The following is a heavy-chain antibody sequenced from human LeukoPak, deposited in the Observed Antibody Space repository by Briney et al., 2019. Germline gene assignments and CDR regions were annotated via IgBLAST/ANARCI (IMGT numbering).Heavy chain of an antibody. D-gene: IGHD5-12*01. CDR3: ARDSTWQLDY. Sequence: GGSLRLSCTASGFTFSTHWMTWVRQPPGKGLEWVANIKEDGSVKYYVDSVKGRFTIPRDNTKNALYLQMNSLRADDTAVYFCARDSTWQLDYWGQGTLITVSS. V-gene: IGHV3-7*03. CDR1: GFTFSTHW. CDR2: IKEDGSVK. J-gene: IGHJ4*02.